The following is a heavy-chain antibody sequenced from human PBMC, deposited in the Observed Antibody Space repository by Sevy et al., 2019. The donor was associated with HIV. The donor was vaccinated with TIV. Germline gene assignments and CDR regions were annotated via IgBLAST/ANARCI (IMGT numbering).Heavy chain of an antibody. CDR1: GFTFSDYY. CDR2: ISSSGSTI. J-gene: IGHJ4*02. Sequence: GGSLRLSCAASGFTFSDYYMSWIRQAPGKGLEWVSYISSSGSTIYYADSVKGRFTISMDNAKNSLYLQMNSLRAEDTAVYYCARVWDDSSGPSGFDYWGQGTLVTVSS. D-gene: IGHD3-22*01. CDR3: ARVWDDSSGPSGFDY. V-gene: IGHV3-11*01.